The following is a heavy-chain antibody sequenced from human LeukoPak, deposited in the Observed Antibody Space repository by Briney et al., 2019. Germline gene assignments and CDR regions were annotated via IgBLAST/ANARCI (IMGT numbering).Heavy chain of an antibody. D-gene: IGHD2-15*01. CDR2: IYYSGST. CDR1: GGSISSSSYY. CDR3: HSSYLFDY. Sequence: SETLSLTCTVSGGSISSSSYYWGWIRQPPGKGLEWIGSIYYSGSTYYNPSLKSRVTISVDTSKNQFSLKLSSVTAADTAVYYCHSSYLFDYWGQGTLVTVSS. V-gene: IGHV4-39*01. J-gene: IGHJ4*02.